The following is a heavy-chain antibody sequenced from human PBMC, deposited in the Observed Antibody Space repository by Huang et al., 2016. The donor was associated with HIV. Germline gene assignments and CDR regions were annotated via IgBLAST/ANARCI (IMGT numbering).Heavy chain of an antibody. CDR1: GYSFSSYW. D-gene: IGHD6-6*01. V-gene: IGHV5-51*01. Sequence: VQLVQSGAEVKKPGESLKISCKGSGYSFSSYWIAWVRQLPGKGLEWIVFILSADSDTTDRPSFECQVTISAYKSIGTAYLQWSSLKSSDTAMYYCARRFSSSSGYFDYWGQGSLVTVSS. J-gene: IGHJ4*02. CDR2: ILSADSDT. CDR3: ARRFSSSSGYFDY.